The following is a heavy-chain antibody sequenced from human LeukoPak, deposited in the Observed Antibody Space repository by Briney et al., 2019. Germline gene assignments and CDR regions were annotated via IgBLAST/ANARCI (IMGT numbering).Heavy chain of an antibody. CDR2: VSSSGSTI. J-gene: IGHJ4*02. V-gene: IGHV3-48*03. Sequence: GGSLRLSCAASGFTFSSYEMNWVRQAPGKGLEWVSYVSSSGSTIYYADSVKGRFTISRDNAKNSLYLQMNSLRAEDTAVYYCARAGGLYYDSSGAFDYWGQGTLVTVSS. CDR1: GFTFSSYE. CDR3: ARAGGLYYDSSGAFDY. D-gene: IGHD3-22*01.